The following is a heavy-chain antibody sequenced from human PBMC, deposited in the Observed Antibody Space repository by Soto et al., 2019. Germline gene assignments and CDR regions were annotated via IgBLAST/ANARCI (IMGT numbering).Heavy chain of an antibody. Sequence: ASETLSLTCTVSGGSLSSYFWSWIRQPPGKRLEWIGYIYYTGSTNYNPSLRSRITMSVDTSKNQFSLKLSSVTAADTAVYYCARLGATRVDFDYWGQGTLVTVSS. V-gene: IGHV4-59*08. D-gene: IGHD5-12*01. CDR1: GGSLSSYF. CDR2: IYYTGST. J-gene: IGHJ4*02. CDR3: ARLGATRVDFDY.